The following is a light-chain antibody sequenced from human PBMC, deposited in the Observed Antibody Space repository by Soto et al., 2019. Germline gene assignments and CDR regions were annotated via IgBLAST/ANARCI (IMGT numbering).Light chain of an antibody. V-gene: IGKV3-20*01. J-gene: IGKJ1*01. CDR1: QSVSSNY. Sequence: EIVLTQSPGTLSLSPGERATLSCRASQSVSSNYLAWYQQKPGQAPRLLIYGASSRATGIPDRFSGSGSGTDFTVTISRLEPEEFAVYYCQHYGSSPETFGQGTKVEIK. CDR3: QHYGSSPET. CDR2: GAS.